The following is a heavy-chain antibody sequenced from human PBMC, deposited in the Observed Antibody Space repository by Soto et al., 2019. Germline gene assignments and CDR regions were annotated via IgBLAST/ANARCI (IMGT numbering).Heavy chain of an antibody. V-gene: IGHV1-69*01. CDR3: ASGIPDFYDSSGYYYGDYYYGMDV. D-gene: IGHD3-22*01. CDR1: GGTFSSYV. CDR2: IIPIFGTA. J-gene: IGHJ6*02. Sequence: QVQLVQSGAEVKKPGSSVKVSCKASGGTFSSYVISWVRQAPGQGLEWMGGIIPIFGTANYAQKFQGRVTITADESTSTAYMELSSLRSEDTAVYYCASGIPDFYDSSGYYYGDYYYGMDVWGQGTTVTVSS.